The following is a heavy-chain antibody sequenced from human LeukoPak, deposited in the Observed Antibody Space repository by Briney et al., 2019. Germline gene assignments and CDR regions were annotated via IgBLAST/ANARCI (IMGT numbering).Heavy chain of an antibody. Sequence: PGGSLRLSCAASGFTFSNAWMSWVRQAPGKGLEWVGRIKSKTDGGTTDYAAPVKGRFTISRDDSKNTLYLQMNSLKTEDTAVYYCITGFSPTTPDHYYYYYYMDVWGKGTTVTVSS. V-gene: IGHV3-15*01. CDR3: ITGFSPTTPDHYYYYYYMDV. CDR1: GFTFSNAW. J-gene: IGHJ6*03. D-gene: IGHD1-20*01. CDR2: IKSKTDGGTT.